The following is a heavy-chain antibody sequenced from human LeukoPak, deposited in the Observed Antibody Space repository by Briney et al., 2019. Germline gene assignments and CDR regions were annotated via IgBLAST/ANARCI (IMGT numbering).Heavy chain of an antibody. D-gene: IGHD2-15*01. Sequence: PGGSLRLSCAASGFTFSGSAMHWVRQASGKGLEWVGRIKSKTDGGTTDYAAPVKGRFTISRDDSKNTLYLQMNSLKTEDTAVYYCTTVLIRYCSGGSCYRWFDPWGQGTLVTVSS. CDR2: IKSKTDGGTT. J-gene: IGHJ5*02. CDR1: GFTFSGSA. V-gene: IGHV3-15*01. CDR3: TTVLIRYCSGGSCYRWFDP.